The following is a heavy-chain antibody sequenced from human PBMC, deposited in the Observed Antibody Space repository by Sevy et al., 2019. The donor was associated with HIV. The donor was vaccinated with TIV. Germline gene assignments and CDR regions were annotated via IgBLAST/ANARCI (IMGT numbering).Heavy chain of an antibody. D-gene: IGHD1-7*01. V-gene: IGHV4-34*01. CDR1: GGSFNGYF. J-gene: IGHJ4*02. CDR3: ARGGGELLLAY. Sequence: SETLSLTCSVYGGSFNGYFYSGIRQPPRKGLEWIGEINNRRRTNYNPSLKSRVTISGDASKRQFSLRLASVTAADTAVYYCARGGGELLLAYWGQGTLVTVSS. CDR2: INNRRRT.